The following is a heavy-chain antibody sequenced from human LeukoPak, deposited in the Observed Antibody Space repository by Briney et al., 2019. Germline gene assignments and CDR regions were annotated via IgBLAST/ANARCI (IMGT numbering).Heavy chain of an antibody. J-gene: IGHJ5*02. CDR2: IYYSGST. D-gene: IGHD4-11*01. Sequence: SETLSLTCTVSGGSISSSSYYWGWIRQPPGKGLEWIGSIYYSGSTYYNPSLKSRVTISVDTSKNQFSLKLSSVTAADTAVYYCARERHDYKYWFDPWGQGTLVTVSS. CDR1: GGSISSSSYY. CDR3: ARERHDYKYWFDP. V-gene: IGHV4-39*07.